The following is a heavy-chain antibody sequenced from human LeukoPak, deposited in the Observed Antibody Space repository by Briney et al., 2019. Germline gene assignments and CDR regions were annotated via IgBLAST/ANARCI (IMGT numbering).Heavy chain of an antibody. Sequence: SVKVSCKASGGTFSSYAISWVRQAPGQGLEWMGGIIPIFGTANYAQKFQGRVTITADESTSTAYVELSSLRSEDTAVYYCARESLTTVVTSDYWGQGTLVTVSS. CDR1: GGTFSSYA. CDR3: ARESLTTVVTSDY. CDR2: IIPIFGTA. J-gene: IGHJ4*02. D-gene: IGHD4-23*01. V-gene: IGHV1-69*13.